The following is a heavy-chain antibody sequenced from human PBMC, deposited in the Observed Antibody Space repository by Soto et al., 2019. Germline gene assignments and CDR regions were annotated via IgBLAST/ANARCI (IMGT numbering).Heavy chain of an antibody. D-gene: IGHD1-26*01. V-gene: IGHV1-46*01. J-gene: IGHJ6*02. CDR3: ARDNSGIFYGMDV. Sequence: ASVKVSCKASGYTFTTYYTHWVRQAPGQGLEWMGIINPSGGSTTYAQKFQGRVTMTRDTSTSTVYMELSSLRSEDTAVYYCARDNSGIFYGMDVWGQGTTVTVSS. CDR2: INPSGGST. CDR1: GYTFTTYY.